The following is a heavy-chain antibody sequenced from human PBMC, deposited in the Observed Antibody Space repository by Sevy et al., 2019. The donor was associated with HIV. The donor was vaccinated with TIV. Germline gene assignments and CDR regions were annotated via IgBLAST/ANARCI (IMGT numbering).Heavy chain of an antibody. D-gene: IGHD3-22*01. CDR2: SSSSGSTI. V-gene: IGHV3-11*01. CDR3: ARVGVETYYYDSSGAFDI. CDR1: GFTFSDYY. Sequence: GGSLRLSCAASGFTFSDYYMSWIRQAPGKGLEWVSYSSSSGSTIYYADSVKGRFTISRDNAKNSLYLQMNSLRAEDTAVYYCARVGVETYYYDSSGAFDIWGQGTMVTVSS. J-gene: IGHJ3*02.